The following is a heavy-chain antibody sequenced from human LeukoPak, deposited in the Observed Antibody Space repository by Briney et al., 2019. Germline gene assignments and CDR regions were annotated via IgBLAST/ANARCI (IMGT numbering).Heavy chain of an antibody. Sequence: SETLSLTCTVSGGSISSYYWSWIRQPPGKGLEWIGYIYYSGSTNYNPSLKSRVTISVDTSKNQFSLKLSSVTAADTAVYYCARAAQRITMGRRVNSDQLNWFDPWGQGTLVTVSS. CDR3: ARAAQRITMGRRVNSDQLNWFDP. J-gene: IGHJ5*02. CDR1: GGSISSYY. D-gene: IGHD3-10*01. V-gene: IGHV4-59*01. CDR2: IYYSGST.